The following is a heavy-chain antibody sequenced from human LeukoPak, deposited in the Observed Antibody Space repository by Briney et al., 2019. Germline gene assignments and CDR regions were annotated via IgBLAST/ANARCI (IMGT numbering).Heavy chain of an antibody. CDR3: ARDLDFYATDY. D-gene: IGHD2/OR15-2a*01. CDR2: IGKDGSWI. V-gene: IGHV3-7*01. CDR1: GFSLSGYW. J-gene: IGHJ4*02. Sequence: GGSLRLSCTASGFSLSGYWMSWVRQAPGQGLEWVANIGKDGSWIHYADSVKGRFTISRDNAKNSLSLQMNSLRADDTAIYYCARDLDFYATDYWGQGTLVSVSS.